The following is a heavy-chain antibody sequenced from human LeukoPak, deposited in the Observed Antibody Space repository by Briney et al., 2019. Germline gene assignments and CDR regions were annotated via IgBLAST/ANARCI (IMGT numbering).Heavy chain of an antibody. CDR3: ATAFHQDYDSSGYHIDSDY. CDR1: GYTFTGHY. CDR2: FDPEDGET. D-gene: IGHD3-22*01. Sequence: ASVKVSCKASGYTFTGHYMHWVRQAPGKGLEWMGGFDPEDGETIYAQKFQGRVTMTEDTSTDTAYMELSSLRSEDTAVYYCATAFHQDYDSSGYHIDSDYWGQGTLVTVSS. V-gene: IGHV1-24*01. J-gene: IGHJ4*02.